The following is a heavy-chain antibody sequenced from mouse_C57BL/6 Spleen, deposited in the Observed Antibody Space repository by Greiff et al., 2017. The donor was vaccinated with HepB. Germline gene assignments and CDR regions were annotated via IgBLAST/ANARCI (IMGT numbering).Heavy chain of an antibody. D-gene: IGHD3-2*02. CDR3: TTWGSGYY. CDR1: GFNIKDDY. V-gene: IGHV14-4*01. CDR2: IDPENGDT. Sequence: EVKLVESGAELVRPGASVKLSCTASGFNIKDDYMHWVKQRPEQGLEWIGWIDPENGDTEYASKFQGKATITADTSSNTAYLQLSSLTSEDTAVYYCTTWGSGYYWGQGTTLTVSS. J-gene: IGHJ2*01.